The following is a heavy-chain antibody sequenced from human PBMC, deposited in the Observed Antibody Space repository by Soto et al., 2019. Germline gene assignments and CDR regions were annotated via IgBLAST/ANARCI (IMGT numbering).Heavy chain of an antibody. D-gene: IGHD2-8*01. Sequence: QVQLVESGGGWVKPGESLRLSCIGSGFFLSNNWMTWIRQAPGKGRGGVSYISASGDYTIYADSLKGRFTISRDNARNSLWLQINSLTAEDTAVYYCARSSGWRQVGVYNYGLDVWGQGTTVIVSS. V-gene: IGHV3-11*06. J-gene: IGHJ6*02. CDR2: ISASGDYT. CDR1: GFFLSNNW. CDR3: ARSSGWRQVGVYNYGLDV.